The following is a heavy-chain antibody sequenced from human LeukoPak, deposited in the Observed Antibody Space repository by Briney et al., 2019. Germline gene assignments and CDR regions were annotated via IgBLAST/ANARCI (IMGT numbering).Heavy chain of an antibody. CDR1: GGTFISYV. CDR2: IIPIFGTA. Sequence: SVKVSCKASGGTFISYVVSWVRQAPGQGFEWMGGIIPIFGTANYAQKFQGRVTITADESTSTAYMELSSLRSEDTAVYYCASPRTGYYYMDVWGKGTTVTVSS. J-gene: IGHJ6*03. CDR3: ASPRTGYYYMDV. V-gene: IGHV1-69*13.